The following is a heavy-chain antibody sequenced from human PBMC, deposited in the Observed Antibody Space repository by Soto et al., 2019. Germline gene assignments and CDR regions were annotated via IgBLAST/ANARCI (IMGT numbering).Heavy chain of an antibody. CDR3: ARGGVKVGNYYSYYGMDV. D-gene: IGHD7-27*01. V-gene: IGHV4-34*01. CDR1: GGSFSGFY. CDR2: INHSGSP. Sequence: SDTLSLTCAVYGGSFSGFYWSWIRQPPGKGLEWIGEINHSGSPYYNPSLKSRVTISVDTSKNHLSLNLSSVTAADTAVYYCARGGVKVGNYYSYYGMDVWGQGTKVTVSS. J-gene: IGHJ6*02.